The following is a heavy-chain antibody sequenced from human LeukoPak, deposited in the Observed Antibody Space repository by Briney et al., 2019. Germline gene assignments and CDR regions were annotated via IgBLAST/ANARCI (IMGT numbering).Heavy chain of an antibody. J-gene: IGHJ4*02. CDR3: AKAPFSGSYPYYFDY. D-gene: IGHD1-26*01. CDR1: GFTFSSYG. CDR2: IRYDGSNK. V-gene: IGHV3-30*02. Sequence: GGSLRLSCAASGFTFSSYGMHWVRQAPGKGLEWVAFIRYDGSNKYYADSVKGRFTISRDNSKNTLYLQMNSLRAEDTAVYYCAKAPFSGSYPYYFDYWGQGTLVPVSS.